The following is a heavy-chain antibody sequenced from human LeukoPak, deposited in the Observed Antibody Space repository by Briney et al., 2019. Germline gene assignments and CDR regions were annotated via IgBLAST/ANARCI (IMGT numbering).Heavy chain of an antibody. D-gene: IGHD6-13*01. V-gene: IGHV1-46*01. CDR1: GYTFTSYH. Sequence: ASVKVSCKASGYTFTSYHMHWVRQAPGQGLEWMGIINPSGGSTSYAQKFQGRVTMTRDTSTSTVYMELSSLRSEDTAVYYCARAAAGPYNSLVSVYWGQGTLVTVSS. CDR2: INPSGGST. CDR3: ARAAAGPYNSLVSVY. J-gene: IGHJ4*02.